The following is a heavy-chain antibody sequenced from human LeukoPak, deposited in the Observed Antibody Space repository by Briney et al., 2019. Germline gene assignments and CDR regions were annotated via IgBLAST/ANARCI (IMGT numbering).Heavy chain of an antibody. D-gene: IGHD6-13*01. J-gene: IGHJ4*02. Sequence: ASVKVSCKASGYTFTGYYMHWVRQAPGQGLEWMGWINPNSGGTNYAQKFQGWVTMTRDTSISTAYMELSRLRSDDTAVYYCAREWEAAAGIFDYWGQGTLVTVSS. CDR2: INPNSGGT. V-gene: IGHV1-2*04. CDR3: AREWEAAAGIFDY. CDR1: GYTFTGYY.